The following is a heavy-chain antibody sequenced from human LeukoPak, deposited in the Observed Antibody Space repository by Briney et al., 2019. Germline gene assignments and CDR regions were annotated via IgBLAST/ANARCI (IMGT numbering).Heavy chain of an antibody. CDR1: GYTVSEYY. Sequence: ASVKVSCKAAGYTVSEYYMRSVRQAPGHGVEWMGSINPHSGVTNYAQKLQGRVTMPRHTSISPAYIELSRLRSDPTAVYYCARSYGLGGNYFDYWGQGTLVTVSS. V-gene: IGHV1-2*02. CDR3: ARSYGLGGNYFDY. J-gene: IGHJ4*02. CDR2: INPHSGVT. D-gene: IGHD3-16*01.